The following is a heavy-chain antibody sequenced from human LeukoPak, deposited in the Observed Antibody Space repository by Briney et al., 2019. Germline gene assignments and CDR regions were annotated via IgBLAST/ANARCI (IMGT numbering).Heavy chain of an antibody. D-gene: IGHD3-22*01. V-gene: IGHV1-69*05. CDR1: GGTFSSYA. CDR3: ARDRSMMYYYESSGSPHNWFDP. CDR2: IIPIFGTA. J-gene: IGHJ5*02. Sequence: ASVKVSCKASGGTFSSYAISWVRQAPGQGLEWMGGIIPIFGTANYAQKFQGRVTITTDESTSTAYMELSSLRSEDTAVYYCARDRSMMYYYESSGSPHNWFDPWGQGTLVTVSS.